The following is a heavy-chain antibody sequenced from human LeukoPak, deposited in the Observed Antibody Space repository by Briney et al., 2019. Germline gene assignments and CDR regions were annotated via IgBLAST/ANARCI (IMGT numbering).Heavy chain of an antibody. CDR2: IRYDGSNK. V-gene: IGHV3-30*02. CDR3: AKASGMAVAGTSSYYYYYYMDV. D-gene: IGHD6-19*01. Sequence: PGGSLRLSCAASGFTFLSYGMHWVRQAPGKGLEWVAFIRYDGSNKYYADSVKGRFTISRDNAKNSLYLQMNSLRAEDTALYYCAKASGMAVAGTSSYYYYYYMDVWGKGTTVTISS. CDR1: GFTFLSYG. J-gene: IGHJ6*03.